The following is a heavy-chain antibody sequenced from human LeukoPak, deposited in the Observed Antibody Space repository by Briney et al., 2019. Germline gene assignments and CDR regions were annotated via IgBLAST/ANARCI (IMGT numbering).Heavy chain of an antibody. V-gene: IGHV4-30-2*01. Sequence: PSETLSLTCTVSGGSISSGGYYWSRIRQPPGKGLEWIGYIYHSGSTYYNPPLKSRVTISVDRSKNQFSLKLSSVTAADTAVYYCARYMVRGVMNWFDPWGQGTLVTVSS. CDR1: GGSISSGGYY. D-gene: IGHD3-10*01. CDR2: IYHSGST. CDR3: ARYMVRGVMNWFDP. J-gene: IGHJ5*02.